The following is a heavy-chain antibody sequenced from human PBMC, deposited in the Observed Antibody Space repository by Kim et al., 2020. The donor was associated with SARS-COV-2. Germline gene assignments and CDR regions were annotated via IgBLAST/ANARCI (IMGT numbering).Heavy chain of an antibody. Sequence: GGSLRLSCAASGLTFDDYAMHWVRQAPGKGLEWVSGISWNSGSIGYADSVRGRFTISRDNAKNSLFLQMNSLRAEDTALYYCAKAASHVYGDYFDYWGQGTLVTVSS. D-gene: IGHD4-17*01. V-gene: IGHV3-9*01. J-gene: IGHJ4*02. CDR1: GLTFDDYA. CDR2: ISWNSGSI. CDR3: AKAASHVYGDYFDY.